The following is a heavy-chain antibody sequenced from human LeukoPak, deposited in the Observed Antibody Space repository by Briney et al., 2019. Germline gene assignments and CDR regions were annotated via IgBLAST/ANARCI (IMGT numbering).Heavy chain of an antibody. J-gene: IGHJ4*02. Sequence: SETLSLTCAVSGGSISSTTSYWGWIRQPPGKGLEWIGRIYYSGSTFYNPSLKSRVTISVDTSKNQLSLRLSSVTAADTAVYYCARHGSTDYFDYWGQGTLVTVSS. D-gene: IGHD2-2*03. V-gene: IGHV4-39*01. CDR3: ARHGSTDYFDY. CDR2: IYYSGST. CDR1: GGSISSTTSY.